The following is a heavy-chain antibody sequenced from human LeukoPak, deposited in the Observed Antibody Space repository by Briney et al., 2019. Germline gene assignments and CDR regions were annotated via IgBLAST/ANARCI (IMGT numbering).Heavy chain of an antibody. J-gene: IGHJ4*02. V-gene: IGHV4-61*02. D-gene: IGHD3-22*01. CDR2: IYTSGST. CDR3: ARGDDSSGYKTH. Sequence: PSQTLSLTCTASGGSISSGSYYWSWIRQPAGKGLEWIGRIYTSGSTNYNPSLKSRVTISVDTSKNQFSLKLSSVTAADTAVYYCARGDDSSGYKTHWGQGTLVTVSS. CDR1: GGSISSGSYY.